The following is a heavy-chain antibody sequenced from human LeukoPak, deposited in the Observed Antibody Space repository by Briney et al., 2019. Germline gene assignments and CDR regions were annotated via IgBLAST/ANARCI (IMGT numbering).Heavy chain of an antibody. CDR2: VSGSGSRSGGST. Sequence: PGGSLRLSCAASGFTFSTYAMSWVRQAPGKGLEWVSSVSGSGSRSGGSTYYADSVKGRFTISRDNSKNTLYLQMNSLRAEDTAVYYCARDQTPYYWGQGTLVTVSS. CDR1: GFTFSTYA. J-gene: IGHJ4*02. V-gene: IGHV3-23*01. CDR3: ARDQTPYY. D-gene: IGHD3-16*01.